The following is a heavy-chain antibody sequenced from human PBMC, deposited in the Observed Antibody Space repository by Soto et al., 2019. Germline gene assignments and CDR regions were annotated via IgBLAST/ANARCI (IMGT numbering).Heavy chain of an antibody. CDR3: ARVPTVTTGGTEELDY. V-gene: IGHV3-30-3*01. J-gene: IGHJ4*02. D-gene: IGHD4-4*01. CDR2: ISYDGSNK. CDR1: GFTFSSYA. Sequence: GGSLRLSCAASGFTFSSYAMHWVRQAPGKGLEWVAVISYDGSNKYYADSVKGRFTISRDNSKNTLYLQMNSLRAEDTAVYYCARVPTVTTGGTEELDYWGQGTLVTVSS.